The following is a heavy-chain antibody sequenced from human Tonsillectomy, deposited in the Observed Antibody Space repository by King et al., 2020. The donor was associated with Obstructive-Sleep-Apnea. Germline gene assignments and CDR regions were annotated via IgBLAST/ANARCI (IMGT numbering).Heavy chain of an antibody. Sequence: VQLVESGGGLVKPGGSLRLSCAASGFTFKNAHLSWVRQAPGKGLEWVGRIKTETEGGTSDYAAPAKGRFTISRDDSTDTLYLHMNSLRTEDTAMYYCSTEGDVGPADLSYWGRGTLVTVSP. CDR3: STEGDVGPADLSY. J-gene: IGHJ4*02. D-gene: IGHD1-26*01. CDR2: IKTETEGGTS. CDR1: GFTFKNAH. V-gene: IGHV3-15*01.